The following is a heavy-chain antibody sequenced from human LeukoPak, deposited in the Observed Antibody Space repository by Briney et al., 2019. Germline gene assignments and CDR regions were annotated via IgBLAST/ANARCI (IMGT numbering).Heavy chain of an antibody. J-gene: IGHJ3*02. CDR2: IYYSGST. Sequence: SETLSLTCTVSGGSISSYYWSWIRQPPGKGLEWIGYIYYSGSTNYNPSLKSRVTISVDTSKNQFSLKLSSVTAADTAVYYCARDANYDFWSGHYGPGAFDIWGQETMVTVSS. D-gene: IGHD3-3*01. CDR1: GGSISSYY. V-gene: IGHV4-59*01. CDR3: ARDANYDFWSGHYGPGAFDI.